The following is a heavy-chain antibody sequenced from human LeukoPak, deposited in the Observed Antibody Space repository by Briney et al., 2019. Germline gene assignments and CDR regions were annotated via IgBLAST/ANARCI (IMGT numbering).Heavy chain of an antibody. CDR2: IYYNGST. CDR3: ARKGGHFDY. CDR1: GGSMSYYY. D-gene: IGHD2-15*01. V-gene: IGHV4-59*01. J-gene: IGHJ4*02. Sequence: PSETLSLTCTVSGGSMSYYYWSWIRQSPGKGLEWIGYIYYNGSTNYNPSLKSRVTISVDMSKNQFSLKVTSVTAADTAIYYCARKGGHFDYWGQGTLFTVSS.